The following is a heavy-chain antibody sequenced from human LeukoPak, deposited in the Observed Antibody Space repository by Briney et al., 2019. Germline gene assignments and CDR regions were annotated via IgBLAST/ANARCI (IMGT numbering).Heavy chain of an antibody. Sequence: SETLSLTCAVYGGSFSGYCWSWIRQPPGKGLEWIGEINHSGSTNYNPSLKSRVTISVDTSKNQFSLKLSSVTAADTAVYYCARDPDPGIAAAAIPYHNWFDPWGQGTLVTVSS. V-gene: IGHV4-34*01. CDR3: ARDPDPGIAAAAIPYHNWFDP. J-gene: IGHJ5*02. D-gene: IGHD6-13*01. CDR1: GGSFSGYC. CDR2: INHSGST.